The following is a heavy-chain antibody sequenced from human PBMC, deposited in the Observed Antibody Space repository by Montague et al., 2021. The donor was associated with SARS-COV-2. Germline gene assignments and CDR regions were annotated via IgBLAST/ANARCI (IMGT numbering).Heavy chain of an antibody. V-gene: IGHV4-4*02. CDR3: ATLSRRTAAGTRDYFGLDD. Sequence: SETLSLTCRVSGDSISTSTWWTWVRQTPGKGLEWIGEIFHSGTINYNPSLKSRVSISVDKSNNQFSLRLSSLIAADTAVYYCATLSRRTAAGTRDYFGLDDWGQGTTVVVSS. D-gene: IGHD6-13*01. CDR2: IFHSGTI. J-gene: IGHJ6*02. CDR1: GDSISTSTW.